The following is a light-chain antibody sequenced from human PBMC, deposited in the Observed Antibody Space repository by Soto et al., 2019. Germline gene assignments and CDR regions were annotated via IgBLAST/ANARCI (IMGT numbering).Light chain of an antibody. J-gene: IGKJ4*01. V-gene: IGKV1-39*01. Sequence: DIQMTQSPSSLSASVGDRVTITCRASQSSSSYLNWYQHKPGKAPKLLIYAASSLQSGVPSRFSGSVSGTDFTLTISSLQPEDFATYYFQQSYSTPLTFSGGNKVEIK. CDR2: AAS. CDR1: QSSSSY. CDR3: QQSYSTPLT.